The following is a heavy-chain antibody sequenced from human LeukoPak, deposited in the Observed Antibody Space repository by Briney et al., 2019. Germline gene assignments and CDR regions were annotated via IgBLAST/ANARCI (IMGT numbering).Heavy chain of an antibody. Sequence: PGGSLRLSCAASGFTVSRHWMSWVRQAPGKGLEWVANINQDGSGKAYVDSVKGRFTVSRDNAKNALYLVINSLRAEDTAVYFCARDRDGGYDSLYYYYYMDVWGKGTTVTVSS. D-gene: IGHD5-12*01. CDR3: ARDRDGGYDSLYYYYYMDV. V-gene: IGHV3-7*01. J-gene: IGHJ6*03. CDR1: GFTVSRHW. CDR2: INQDGSGK.